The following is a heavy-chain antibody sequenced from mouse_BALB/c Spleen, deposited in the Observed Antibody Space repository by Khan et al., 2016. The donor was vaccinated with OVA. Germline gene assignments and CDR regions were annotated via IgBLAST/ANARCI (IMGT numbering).Heavy chain of an antibody. J-gene: IGHJ3*01. CDR2: IWSGGST. D-gene: IGHD2-4*01. CDR1: GFSLTSYG. V-gene: IGHV2-2*02. CDR3: ARNYDYDEGLAY. Sequence: QVQLKESGPGLVQPSQSLSITCTVSGFSLTSYGVHWVRQSPGKGQEWLGVIWSGGSTDYNAAFIPRLNISKDNSKSQAFFKMNSLQANDTAIYYCARNYDYDEGLAYWGQGTLVTVSA.